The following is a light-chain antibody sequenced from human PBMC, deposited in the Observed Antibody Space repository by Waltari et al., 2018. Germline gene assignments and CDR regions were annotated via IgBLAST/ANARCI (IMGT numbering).Light chain of an antibody. V-gene: IGLV1-40*01. J-gene: IGLJ1*01. CDR1: RTNIVPDHD. CDR2: GNS. CDR3: QSHDSSLSGFV. Sequence: QSVLTPPPSLSGAPGQRVTFSCTGSRTNIVPDHDVDWYQHLPGTAPKLLIYGNSNRPSGVPDRFFGSKSGTSASLAITGLQAEDEADYYCQSHDSSLSGFVFGTGTKVTVL.